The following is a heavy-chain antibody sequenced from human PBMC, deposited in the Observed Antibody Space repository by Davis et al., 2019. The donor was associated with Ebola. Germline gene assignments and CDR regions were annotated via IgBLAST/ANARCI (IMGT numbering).Heavy chain of an antibody. CDR1: GGSISSYY. V-gene: IGHV4-59*12. CDR3: ARSPGIARYNWFDP. J-gene: IGHJ5*02. D-gene: IGHD6-13*01. Sequence: SETLSLTCTVSGGSISSYYWSWIRQPPGKGLEWIGYIYYSGSTNYNPSLKSRVTISVDTSKNQFSLKLSSVTAADTAVYYCARSPGIARYNWFDPWGQGTLVTVSS. CDR2: IYYSGST.